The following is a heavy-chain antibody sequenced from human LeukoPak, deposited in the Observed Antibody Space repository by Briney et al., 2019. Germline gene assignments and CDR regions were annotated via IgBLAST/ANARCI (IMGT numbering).Heavy chain of an antibody. J-gene: IGHJ4*02. D-gene: IGHD6-19*01. CDR2: INHSGST. Sequence: SETLSLTCTVSGGSISGYYWSWIRQPPGKGLEWIGEINHSGSTNYNPSLKSRVTISVDTSKNQFSLKLSSVTAADTAVYYCARLPGAGTFSSDYWGQGTLVTVSS. V-gene: IGHV4-34*01. CDR1: GGSISGYY. CDR3: ARLPGAGTFSSDY.